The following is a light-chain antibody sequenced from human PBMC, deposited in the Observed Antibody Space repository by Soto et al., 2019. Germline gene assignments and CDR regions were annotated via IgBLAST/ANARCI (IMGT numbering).Light chain of an antibody. CDR1: SSNIGGNS. J-gene: IGLJ1*01. CDR2: DDN. V-gene: IGLV1-51*01. Sequence: VLTQPPSVSAAPGQKVTISCSGSSSNIGGNSVSWYQQLPGTAPKLLIYDDNKRPSGIPDRFSGSKSGTSATLGITGFQTGDEADYYCGSWDSSLSAYVFGTGTKGTVL. CDR3: GSWDSSLSAYV.